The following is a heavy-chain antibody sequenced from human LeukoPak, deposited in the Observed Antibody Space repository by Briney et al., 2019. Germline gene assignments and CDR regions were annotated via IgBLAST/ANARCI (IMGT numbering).Heavy chain of an antibody. D-gene: IGHD3-10*01. CDR3: ANQQFASVRAFDY. CDR1: GYTFTDYH. CDR2: INPYSGGT. J-gene: IGHJ4*02. V-gene: IGHV1-2*06. Sequence: ASVKVSCKASGYTFTDYHIHWVRQAPGQGLEWMGRINPYSGGTHYSQEFQGRATMTRDTSISTAYMELSSLRSDDTALYYCANQQFASVRAFDYWGQGILVTVSS.